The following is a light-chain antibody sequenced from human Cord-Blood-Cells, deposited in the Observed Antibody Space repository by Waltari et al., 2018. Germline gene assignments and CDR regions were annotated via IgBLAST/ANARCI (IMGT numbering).Light chain of an antibody. Sequence: SSELTQDPAVSVALGQTVRITCQGDSLRGYYASWYQQKPGQAPLLVIYGKNNRPSGIPDRFSGSSSGNTASLTITGAQAEDEADYYCNSRDSSGNHWVFGGGTKLTVL. V-gene: IGLV3-19*01. CDR1: SLRGYY. CDR2: GKN. J-gene: IGLJ3*02. CDR3: NSRDSSGNHWV.